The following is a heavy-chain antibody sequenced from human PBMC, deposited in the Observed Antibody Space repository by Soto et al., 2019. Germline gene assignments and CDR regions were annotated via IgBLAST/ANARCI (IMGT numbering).Heavy chain of an antibody. V-gene: IGHV3-15*01. CDR3: STGGYFLDY. CDR2: IKSKSDGETT. CDR1: GFTFSNAW. Sequence: EEQLVESGGGLVKPGGSLRLSCAASGFTFSNAWMNWVRQAPGKGLEWVGRIKSKSDGETTDYAAPVKGRFTISRDDSKNTVYLQMNNLKPEDTAVYYCSTGGYFLDYWGQGTLVTVSS. D-gene: IGHD3-16*01. J-gene: IGHJ4*02.